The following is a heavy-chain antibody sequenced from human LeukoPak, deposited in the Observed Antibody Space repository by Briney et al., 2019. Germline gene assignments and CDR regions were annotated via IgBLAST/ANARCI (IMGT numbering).Heavy chain of an antibody. CDR1: GFTFDTYT. J-gene: IGHJ5*02. CDR3: ARDPSEVPTAVNWFDP. CDR2: ISSSSTHK. V-gene: IGHV3-21*06. Sequence: GGSLRLSCAASGFTFDTYTMNWLRQAPGKGLEWVSSISSSSTHKYYEDSVEGRFTISRDDAKNSIYLHMNSLRAEGTAVYYCARDPSEVPTAVNWFDPWGQGTLVTVSS. D-gene: IGHD2-2*01.